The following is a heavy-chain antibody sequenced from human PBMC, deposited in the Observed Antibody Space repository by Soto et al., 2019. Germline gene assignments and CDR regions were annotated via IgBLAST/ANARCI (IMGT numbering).Heavy chain of an antibody. CDR3: ARDDSVTTFHY. CDR2: IIPIFGTA. V-gene: IGHV1-69*13. Sequence: GASVKVACKASGGTFSSYAISWVRQAPGQGLEWMGGIIPIFGTANYAQKFQGRVTITADESTSTAYMELSSLRSEDTAVYYCARDDSVTTFHYWGQGTLVTVSS. J-gene: IGHJ4*02. CDR1: GGTFSSYA. D-gene: IGHD4-17*01.